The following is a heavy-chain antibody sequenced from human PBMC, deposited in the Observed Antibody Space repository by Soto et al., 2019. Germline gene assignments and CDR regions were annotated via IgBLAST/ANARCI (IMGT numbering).Heavy chain of an antibody. CDR3: ARVPCSGGSCYFTP. CDR1: EYTFVAYY. D-gene: IGHD2-15*01. Sequence: ASVKVSCKASEYTFVAYYIHWLRQAPGQRFEWMAWINPKTGDTDYAQKLQGRVTVTSDTSISTAYMELTSLTSDDSAVYYCARVPCSGGSCYFTPWGQGTPVTVSS. J-gene: IGHJ5*02. V-gene: IGHV1-2*02. CDR2: INPKTGDT.